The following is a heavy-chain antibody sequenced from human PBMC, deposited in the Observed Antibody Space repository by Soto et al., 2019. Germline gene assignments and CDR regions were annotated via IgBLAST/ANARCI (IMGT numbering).Heavy chain of an antibody. CDR3: ARDQDTFGQAVFDS. D-gene: IGHD3-16*01. V-gene: IGHV3-74*01. Sequence: EVQLVESGGGLVQPGESLRLSCAASGFTLSSRWMHWVRQAPGKGLVWVSRIKTDGSSTSYADSVKVRFTISRDNAKNTLYLQMNSLRAEVTAMYYCARDQDTFGQAVFDSWGQGTLVTVSS. CDR2: IKTDGSST. J-gene: IGHJ4*02. CDR1: GFTLSSRW.